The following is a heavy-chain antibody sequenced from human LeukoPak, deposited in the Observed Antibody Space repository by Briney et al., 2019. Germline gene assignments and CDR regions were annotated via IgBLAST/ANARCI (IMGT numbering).Heavy chain of an antibody. V-gene: IGHV3-53*01. D-gene: IGHD4-17*01. Sequence: GGSLRLSCAASGFTVSSNYMSWVRQAPGEGLEWVSVIYSGGSTYYADSVKGRFTISRDNSKNTLYLQMNSLRAEDTAVYYCARMTTVTYYFDYWGQGTLVTVSS. J-gene: IGHJ4*02. CDR1: GFTVSSNY. CDR3: ARMTTVTYYFDY. CDR2: IYSGGST.